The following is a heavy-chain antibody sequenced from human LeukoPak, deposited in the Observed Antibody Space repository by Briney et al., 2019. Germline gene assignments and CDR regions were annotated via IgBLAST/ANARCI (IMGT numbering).Heavy chain of an antibody. J-gene: IGHJ4*02. Sequence: GGSLRLSCVASGFILSTSEMSWVRQAPGKGLEWVSFIYSGGNTYYADSVKGRFTISRDNSKNTVHLQMNSLRAEDTAMYYCARRAGDYSHPYDYWGQGTLVTVSS. CDR3: ARRAGDYSHPYDY. V-gene: IGHV3-53*01. D-gene: IGHD3-22*01. CDR2: IYSGGNT. CDR1: GFILSTSE.